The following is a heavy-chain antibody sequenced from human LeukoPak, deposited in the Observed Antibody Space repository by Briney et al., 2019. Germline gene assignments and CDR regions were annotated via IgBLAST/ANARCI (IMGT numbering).Heavy chain of an antibody. CDR1: GFTFSSYA. CDR3: AKDRTISGYTPLS. J-gene: IGHJ5*02. Sequence: TGGSLRLSCAASGFTFSSYAMNWVRQAPGKGLDWVAVISYDGSKKYYEDSVKGRFTISRDNSKNMLHLQMNSLRAEDTAVYYCAKDRTISGYTPLSWGQGTLVTVSS. D-gene: IGHD3-3*01. CDR2: ISYDGSKK. V-gene: IGHV3-30*04.